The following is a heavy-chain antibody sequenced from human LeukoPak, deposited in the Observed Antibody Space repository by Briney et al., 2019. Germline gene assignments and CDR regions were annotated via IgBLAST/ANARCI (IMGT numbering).Heavy chain of an antibody. CDR2: INHSGST. CDR3: ASGGAIDDAFDI. D-gene: IGHD2-2*02. Sequence: SETLSLTCAVYGGSFSGYYWSWIRQPPGKGLEWIGEINHSGSTNYNPSLKSRVTISVDTSKNQFSLKLSSVTAADTAVYYCASGGAIDDAFDIWGQGTMVTVSS. CDR1: GGSFSGYY. V-gene: IGHV4-34*01. J-gene: IGHJ3*02.